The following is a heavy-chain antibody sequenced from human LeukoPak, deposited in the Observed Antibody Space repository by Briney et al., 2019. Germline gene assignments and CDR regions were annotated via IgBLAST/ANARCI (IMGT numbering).Heavy chain of an antibody. D-gene: IGHD3-3*01. V-gene: IGHV3-23*01. J-gene: IGHJ4*02. CDR2: ISGSGGST. Sequence: PGGSLRLSCAASGFTFSSYAMSWVRQAPGKGLEWVSAISGSGGSTYYADSVKGRFTISRDNSKNTLYLQMNSLRAEDTAVYYCAKDKTYYDFWSGYSGFDYWGQGTLVTVS. CDR3: AKDKTYYDFWSGYSGFDY. CDR1: GFTFSSYA.